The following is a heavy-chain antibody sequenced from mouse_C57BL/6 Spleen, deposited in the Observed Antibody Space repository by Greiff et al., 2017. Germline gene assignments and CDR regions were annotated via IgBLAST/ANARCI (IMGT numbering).Heavy chain of an antibody. CDR3: AGGTVVEAY. D-gene: IGHD1-1*01. V-gene: IGHV1-55*01. CDR2: IYPGSGST. J-gene: IGHJ3*01. CDR1: GYTFTSYW. Sequence: QVQLKQPGAELVKPGASVKMSCKASGYTFTSYWITWVKQRPGQGLEWIGDIYPGSGSTNYNEKFKSKATLTVDTSTSTAYMQLSSLTSEASAVYYCAGGTVVEAYWGQGTLVTVSA.